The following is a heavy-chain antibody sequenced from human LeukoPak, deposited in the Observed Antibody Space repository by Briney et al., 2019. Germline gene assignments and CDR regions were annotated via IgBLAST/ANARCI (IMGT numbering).Heavy chain of an antibody. CDR1: GYTFTGYY. V-gene: IGHV1-2*02. CDR3: ASVGVHCGGDCYGFDY. D-gene: IGHD2-21*01. J-gene: IGHJ4*02. Sequence: ASVKVSCKASGYTFTGYYMHWVRQAPGRGLEWMGWINPNSGGTNYAQKFQGRVTMTRDTSISTAYMELSRLRSDDTAVYYCASVGVHCGGDCYGFDYWGQGTLVTVSS. CDR2: INPNSGGT.